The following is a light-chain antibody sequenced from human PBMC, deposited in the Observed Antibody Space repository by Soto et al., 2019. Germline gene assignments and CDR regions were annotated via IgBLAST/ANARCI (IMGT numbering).Light chain of an antibody. CDR3: SSYTSSSTLV. V-gene: IGLV2-14*03. CDR2: DVS. Sequence: QSALTQPASVSGSPGQSITISCTGTSSDVGAYNYVSWYQRHPGTAPKLIIYDVSNRPSGVSSRFSGSKSGNTASLSISGLQAEDEADYYCSSYTSSSTLVFGTGTKVTVL. J-gene: IGLJ1*01. CDR1: SSDVGAYNY.